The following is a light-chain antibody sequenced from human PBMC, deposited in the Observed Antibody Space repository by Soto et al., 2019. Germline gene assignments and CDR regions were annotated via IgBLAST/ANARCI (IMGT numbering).Light chain of an antibody. CDR3: QQANSFPIT. CDR2: DAS. J-gene: IGKJ5*01. V-gene: IGKV1-5*01. CDR1: QSISSW. Sequence: DIQRTQSPSTLSASVGDRVTITCRASQSISSWLAWYQQKPGKAPKLLIYDASSLESGVPSRFSGSGSGTEFTLTISSLQPDDFATYYCQQANSFPITFGQGTRLEIK.